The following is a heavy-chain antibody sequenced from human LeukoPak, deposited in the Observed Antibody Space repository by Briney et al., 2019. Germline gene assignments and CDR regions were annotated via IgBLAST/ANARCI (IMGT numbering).Heavy chain of an antibody. J-gene: IGHJ4*02. D-gene: IGHD6-19*01. CDR3: AKGDSSGWSPFDY. CDR1: GFPFSSYG. V-gene: IGHV3-30*18. CDR2: ISYDGSNK. Sequence: PGGSLRLSCAASGFPFSSYGMHWVRQAPGKGLEWVAVISYDGSNKYYADSVKGRFTISRDNSKNTLYLQMNSLRAEDTAVYYCAKGDSSGWSPFDYWGQGILVTVSS.